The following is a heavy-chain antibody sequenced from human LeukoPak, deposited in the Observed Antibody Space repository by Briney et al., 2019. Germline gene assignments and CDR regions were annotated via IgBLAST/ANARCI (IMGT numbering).Heavy chain of an antibody. Sequence: GGSLRLSCEASGFIFNSYWMHWVRQVPGEGLVWVSRISGDGSSTSNADSVKGRFTISRDNAKNTLYLQMDSLRAEDTAIYYCAKWPEGATPKFHYWGQGTLVTVSS. CDR2: ISGDGSST. J-gene: IGHJ4*02. D-gene: IGHD1-26*01. CDR1: GFIFNSYW. CDR3: AKWPEGATPKFHY. V-gene: IGHV3-74*01.